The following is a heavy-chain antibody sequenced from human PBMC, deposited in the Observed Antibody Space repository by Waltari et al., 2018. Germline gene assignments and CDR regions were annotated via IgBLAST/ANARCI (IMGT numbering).Heavy chain of an antibody. J-gene: IGHJ3*02. CDR1: GYSISSGYY. Sequence: QVQLQESGPGLVKPSETLSLTCAVSGYSISSGYYWGWSRQPPGKGLEWIGSIYHSGSTYYNPSLKSRVTISVDTSKNQFSLKLSSVTAADTAVYYCARVRGVPDAFDIWGQGTMVTVSS. CDR2: IYHSGST. D-gene: IGHD2-8*01. V-gene: IGHV4-38-2*01. CDR3: ARVRGVPDAFDI.